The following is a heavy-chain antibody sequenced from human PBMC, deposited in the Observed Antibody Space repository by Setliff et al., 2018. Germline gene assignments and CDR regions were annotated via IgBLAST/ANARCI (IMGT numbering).Heavy chain of an antibody. CDR1: GYTFTNYG. D-gene: IGHD6-13*01. J-gene: IGHJ4*02. CDR3: ARGGMAAAGRKGVFEH. Sequence: ASVKVSCKASGYTFTNYGITWVRQAPGQGLEWMGWINNYNFNTNYAQKLQGRVTMTTDTSTSTAYMELRSLRSDDTAMYYCARGGMAAAGRKGVFEHWGQGTRVTVSS. CDR2: INNYNFNT. V-gene: IGHV1-18*01.